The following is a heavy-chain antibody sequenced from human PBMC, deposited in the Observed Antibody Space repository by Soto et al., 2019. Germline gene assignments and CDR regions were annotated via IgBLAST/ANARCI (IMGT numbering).Heavy chain of an antibody. CDR3: AKKIDDSSAYYWVAFDM. D-gene: IGHD3-22*01. V-gene: IGHV3-23*01. J-gene: IGHJ3*02. Sequence: EGQLLESGGGLVEPGGSLRLSCAASGFTFSTHAMTWVRQAPGKGLEWVSAISGSGISTFYAQSVKGRFTISRDNSKNTLFLQMNSLRADDTAIYYCAKKIDDSSAYYWVAFDMWGQGTLVTVSS. CDR2: ISGSGIST. CDR1: GFTFSTHA.